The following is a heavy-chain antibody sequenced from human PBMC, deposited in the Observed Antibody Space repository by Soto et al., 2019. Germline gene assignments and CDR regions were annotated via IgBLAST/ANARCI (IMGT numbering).Heavy chain of an antibody. CDR1: GFIFSDYY. CDR3: AREGYQYGSGSYNWFDP. D-gene: IGHD3-10*01. Sequence: QVQLVESGGGLVKPGGSLRLSCAASGFIFSDYYMSWIRQTPGKGLEWVSYISSGGSTIYYADSVKGRFTISRDNTKNSLYLQMNSLRAEDTAVYYCAREGYQYGSGSYNWFDPWGQGTLVTVSS. V-gene: IGHV3-11*01. CDR2: ISSGGSTI. J-gene: IGHJ5*02.